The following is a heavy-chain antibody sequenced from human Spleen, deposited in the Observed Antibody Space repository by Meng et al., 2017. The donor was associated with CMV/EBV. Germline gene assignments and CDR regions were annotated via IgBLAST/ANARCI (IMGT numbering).Heavy chain of an antibody. CDR2: INHSGST. D-gene: IGHD6-13*01. CDR1: GGLFSGYD. V-gene: IGHV4-34*01. J-gene: IGHJ5*02. Sequence: LQLRLRAPGLLTPSEARSLTSAVFGGLFSGYDWSWIRQPPGKGLEWIGEINHSGSTNYNPSLKSRVTMSVDTSKNQFSLKLSSVTAADTAVYYCARETAAVSYNWFDPWGQGTLVTVSS. CDR3: ARETAAVSYNWFDP.